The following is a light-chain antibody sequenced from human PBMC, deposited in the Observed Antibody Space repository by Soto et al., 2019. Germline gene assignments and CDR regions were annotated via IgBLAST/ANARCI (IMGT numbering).Light chain of an antibody. CDR3: QQYDNLPFT. CDR2: AAT. V-gene: IGKV1-33*01. CDR1: QDISNY. Sequence: DIQMTQSPSSLSASVGDRVTITCQASQDISNYLNWYRQKPGKGPKLLIYAATNLETGVPSRFSGSGSETGFTFTISSLQPEDIATYYCQQYDNLPFTFGPGTRVDIK. J-gene: IGKJ3*01.